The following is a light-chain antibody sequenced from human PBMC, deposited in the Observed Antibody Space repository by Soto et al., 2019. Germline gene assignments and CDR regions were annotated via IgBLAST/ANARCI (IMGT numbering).Light chain of an antibody. CDR1: QSIGYW. J-gene: IGKJ4*02. Sequence: DIQMTQSPSRLSASVGDRVTITCRASQSIGYWLAWYQQKPGKAPNLLLYAASTLETGVPSRFSGSGFGTEFTLTIASLQPDDSSSYYCQQYNSFSKTFGRGTKVEIK. CDR3: QQYNSFSKT. CDR2: AAS. V-gene: IGKV1-5*01.